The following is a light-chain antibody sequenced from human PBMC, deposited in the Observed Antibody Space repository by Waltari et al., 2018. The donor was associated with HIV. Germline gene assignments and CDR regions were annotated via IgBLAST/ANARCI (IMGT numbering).Light chain of an antibody. Sequence: DIVMTQSPHSLALSLGERATINCKSSQSLLYSSKNENFLAWYQLKPGQTPQLLIYSASTRGSGVPDRFSGSGSGTDFTLTINSLQSGDVAVYFCQQYYTTPPTFGQGTRVEIK. V-gene: IGKV4-1*01. CDR2: SAS. CDR3: QQYYTTPPT. J-gene: IGKJ1*01. CDR1: QSLLYSSKNENF.